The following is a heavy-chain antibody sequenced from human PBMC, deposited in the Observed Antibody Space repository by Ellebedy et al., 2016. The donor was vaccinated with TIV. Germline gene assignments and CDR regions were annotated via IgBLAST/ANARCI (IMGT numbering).Heavy chain of an antibody. CDR3: ARIWGIATRPVDS. CDR1: DGSLTSGYS. Sequence: MPSETLSLTCAVSDGSLTSGYSWNWIRPPPGKGLEWIGFIYYSGATYYNPSLKSRVTISLDKPKNQFSLRMTSVPPANTAVFYCARIWGIATRPVDSWGQGTLVTVSP. V-gene: IGHV4-30-2*01. CDR2: IYYSGAT. J-gene: IGHJ4*02. D-gene: IGHD6-6*01.